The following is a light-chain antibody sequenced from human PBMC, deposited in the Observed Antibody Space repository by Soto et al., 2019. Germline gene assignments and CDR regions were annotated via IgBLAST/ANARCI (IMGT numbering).Light chain of an antibody. Sequence: QSALTQPASASGSPGQSITISCTGTSSDVGSYNFVSWYQQLPGKAPKLMIYEVSNRPSGVSNRFSGSKSGNTAFLTISGLQAEDEADYYCSSYTTSSNYVFGSGTKVTAL. CDR1: SSDVGSYNF. V-gene: IGLV2-14*01. CDR2: EVS. J-gene: IGLJ1*01. CDR3: SSYTTSSNYV.